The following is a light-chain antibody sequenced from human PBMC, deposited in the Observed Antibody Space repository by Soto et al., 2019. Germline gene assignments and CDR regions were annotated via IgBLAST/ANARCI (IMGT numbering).Light chain of an antibody. CDR2: EFN. Sequence: QSALTQPPSASGSPGQSVTISCTGTSSDVGNYNYVSWYQQHPGKAPKLVIYEFNKRPSGVPDRFSGSNSGNTASLTVSGLQAEDEADYCCSAYAGSNDFVVFGGGTKLTVL. J-gene: IGLJ2*01. CDR3: SAYAGSNDFVV. V-gene: IGLV2-8*01. CDR1: SSDVGNYNY.